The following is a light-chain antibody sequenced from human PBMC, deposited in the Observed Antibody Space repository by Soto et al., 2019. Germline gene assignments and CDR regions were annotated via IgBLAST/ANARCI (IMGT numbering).Light chain of an antibody. J-gene: IGLJ2*01. V-gene: IGLV2-14*01. CDR3: SSFTTSKTRL. Sequence: QSALTQPASVSGSPGQSITISCTGTSSDVGRYNYVSWYQQHPGKAPKVLIYDVSNRPSEISNRFSGSKSGNTASLTISGLQAEDEADYYCSSFTTSKTRLFGGGTKVTVL. CDR1: SSDVGRYNY. CDR2: DVS.